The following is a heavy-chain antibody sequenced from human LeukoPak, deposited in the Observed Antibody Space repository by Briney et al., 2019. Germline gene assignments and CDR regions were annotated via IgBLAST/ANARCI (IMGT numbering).Heavy chain of an antibody. D-gene: IGHD6-6*01. V-gene: IGHV3-64D*09. CDR2: ISSNGAAT. CDR1: GFTFSNYA. CDR3: LKDQYSSSSSASWFDP. J-gene: IGHJ5*02. Sequence: GGSLRLSCSASGFTFSNYAMHWVRQAPGKGLEYVSVISSNGAATYYADSVKDRFTISRDNSKNTLYLQMSSLRSEDTAVYYCLKDQYSSSSSASWFDPWGQGTLVTVSS.